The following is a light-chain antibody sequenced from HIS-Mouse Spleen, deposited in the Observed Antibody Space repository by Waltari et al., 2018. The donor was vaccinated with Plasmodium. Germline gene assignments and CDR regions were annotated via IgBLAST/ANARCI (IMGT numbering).Light chain of an antibody. CDR3: CSYAGSSTYV. V-gene: IGLV2-23*01. Sequence: QSALTQPASVSGSPGQPITTSCTGTSSAVGSYNLVSWYQQHPGKAPKLMIYEGSKRPSGVSNRFSGSKSGNTASLTISGLQAEDEADYYCCSYAGSSTYVFGTGTKVTVL. CDR2: EGS. J-gene: IGLJ1*01. CDR1: SSAVGSYNL.